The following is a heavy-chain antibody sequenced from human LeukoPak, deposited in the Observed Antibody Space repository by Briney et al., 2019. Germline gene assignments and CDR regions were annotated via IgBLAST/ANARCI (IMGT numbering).Heavy chain of an antibody. J-gene: IGHJ4*02. CDR3: AKSSATITMIVVVTRYYFDY. CDR1: GFTLGSYW. CDR2: IDTDEIST. V-gene: IGHV3-74*01. D-gene: IGHD3-22*01. Sequence: GGSLRLSCAASGFTLGSYWMHWVRQAPGKGLVWVSRIDTDEISTNYADSVKGRFTISRNNAENTLYLEMNSLRAEDTAVYYCAKSSATITMIVVVTRYYFDYWGQGTLVTVSS.